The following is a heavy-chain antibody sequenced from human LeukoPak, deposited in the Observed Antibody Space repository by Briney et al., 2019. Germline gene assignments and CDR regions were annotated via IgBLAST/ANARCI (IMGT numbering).Heavy chain of an antibody. Sequence: SETLSLTCTVSGGSVSSGSYYWSWLRQPPGKGLEWIGYIYYSGSTNYNPSLKSRVTISVDTSKNQFSLKLSSVTAADTAVYYCAREERQWLAFFDYWGQGTLVTVSS. CDR3: AREERQWLAFFDY. CDR1: GGSVSSGSYY. CDR2: IYYSGST. J-gene: IGHJ4*02. D-gene: IGHD6-19*01. V-gene: IGHV4-61*01.